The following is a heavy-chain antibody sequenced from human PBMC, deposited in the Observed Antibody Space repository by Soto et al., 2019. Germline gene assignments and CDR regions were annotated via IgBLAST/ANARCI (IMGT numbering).Heavy chain of an antibody. CDR1: GGTFSSYA. Sequence: GASVKVSCKASGGTFSSYAISWVRQAPGQGLEWMGGIIPIFGTANYAQKFQGRVTITADESTSTAYMELSSPRSEDTAVYYCARDPVYYDILTGYYSNNWFDPWGQGTLVTVSS. D-gene: IGHD3-9*01. CDR2: IIPIFGTA. CDR3: ARDPVYYDILTGYYSNNWFDP. J-gene: IGHJ5*02. V-gene: IGHV1-69*13.